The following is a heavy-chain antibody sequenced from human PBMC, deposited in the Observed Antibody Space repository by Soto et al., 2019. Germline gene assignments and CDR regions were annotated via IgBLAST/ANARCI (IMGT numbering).Heavy chain of an antibody. J-gene: IGHJ5*02. Sequence: QVQLVQSGAEVKKPGASVKVSCTASGYTFTGYYMHWVRQAPGQGLEWMGWINPNSGGTNYAQKLEGWVVMTRDTAVSTAYMELSRLRADDTAVYYCARDTGIDGDYGPGWFVPWGEGPLVTFSS. V-gene: IGHV1-2*04. CDR2: INPNSGGT. D-gene: IGHD4-17*01. CDR1: GYTFTGYY. CDR3: ARDTGIDGDYGPGWFVP.